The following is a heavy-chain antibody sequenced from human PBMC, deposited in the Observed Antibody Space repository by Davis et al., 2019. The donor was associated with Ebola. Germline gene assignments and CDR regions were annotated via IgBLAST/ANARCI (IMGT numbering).Heavy chain of an antibody. J-gene: IGHJ6*03. D-gene: IGHD2-21*01. Sequence: MPSETLSLTCTVSGASVSSGTYYWNWFRQPPGKGLEWIGHVHHSGITNFDPSLNRRITISLDTSKNQLSLEMSPVTPADTAMYYCARGLVVPVALLNHMDVWGEGTMVTVSS. CDR3: ARGLVVPVALLNHMDV. V-gene: IGHV4-61*01. CDR2: VHHSGIT. CDR1: GASVSSGTYY.